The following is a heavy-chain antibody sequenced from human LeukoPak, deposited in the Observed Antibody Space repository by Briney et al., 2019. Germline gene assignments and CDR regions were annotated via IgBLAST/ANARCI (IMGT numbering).Heavy chain of an antibody. CDR1: GGSISSYY. D-gene: IGHD3-3*01. Sequence: SETLSLTCTVSGGSISSYYWSWLRQPPGKGLEWIGYIYYSGSTNYNPSLKSRVTISVDTSKNQFSLKLSSVTAADTAVYYCARGGRSGYYYLFDYWGQGTLVTVSS. J-gene: IGHJ4*02. V-gene: IGHV4-59*01. CDR2: IYYSGST. CDR3: ARGGRSGYYYLFDY.